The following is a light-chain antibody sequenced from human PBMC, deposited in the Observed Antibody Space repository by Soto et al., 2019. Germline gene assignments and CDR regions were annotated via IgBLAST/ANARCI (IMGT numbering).Light chain of an antibody. V-gene: IGKV3-15*01. CDR2: DAS. Sequence: DIVMTQSPATLSVSPGERATLSCRASQSISNNLAWYQQKPGQAPRLLIYDASTRATGVPARFSGSGSGTEFTLTFSSLQSEDFAVYYCQQCTNWPPYTFGQGTKLEIK. CDR1: QSISNN. CDR3: QQCTNWPPYT. J-gene: IGKJ2*01.